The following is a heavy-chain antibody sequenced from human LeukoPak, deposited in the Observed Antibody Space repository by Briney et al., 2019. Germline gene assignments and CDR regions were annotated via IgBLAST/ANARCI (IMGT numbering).Heavy chain of an antibody. CDR2: IKQDGSEK. CDR3: AELGITMIGGV. Sequence: PGGSLRLSCAASGFTFSSYWMSWVREAPGTGLEWVATIKQDGSEKFYVDSVKGRFTISRDNAKNSLFLQMNSLRAEDTAVYYCAELGITMIGGVWGKGTTVTISS. J-gene: IGHJ6*04. CDR1: GFTFSSYW. V-gene: IGHV3-7*01. D-gene: IGHD3-10*02.